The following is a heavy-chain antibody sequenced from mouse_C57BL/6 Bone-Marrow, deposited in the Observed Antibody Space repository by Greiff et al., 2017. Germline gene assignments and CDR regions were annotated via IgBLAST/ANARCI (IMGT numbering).Heavy chain of an antibody. J-gene: IGHJ2*01. CDR3: VRKDYGSSSFDY. V-gene: IGHV10-1*01. CDR1: GFSFNTYA. Sequence: EVQLVESGGGLVQPKGSLKLSCAASGFSFNTYAMNWVRQAPGKGLEWVARIRSKSNNYATYYADSVKDRFTISRDDSESMRYQQMNNLKTEDTAMYYCVRKDYGSSSFDYWGQGTTLTVSS. D-gene: IGHD1-1*01. CDR2: IRSKSNNYAT.